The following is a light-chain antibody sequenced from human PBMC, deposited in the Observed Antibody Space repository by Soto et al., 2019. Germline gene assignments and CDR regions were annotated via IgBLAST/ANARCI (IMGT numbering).Light chain of an antibody. CDR3: QQYCSSPLT. CDR1: QSVSSSY. Sequence: EIVLTQSPGTLSLSPGERATLSCRASQSVSSSYLAWYQQKPGQAPRLLIYGASSRATGIPDSFSGSGSGTDFTLTISRLEPEDCAVYYCQQYCSSPLTFGGGTKVEIK. V-gene: IGKV3-20*01. CDR2: GAS. J-gene: IGKJ4*01.